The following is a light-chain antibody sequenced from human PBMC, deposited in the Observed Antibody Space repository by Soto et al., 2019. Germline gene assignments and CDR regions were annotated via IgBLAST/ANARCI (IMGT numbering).Light chain of an antibody. CDR1: SGDVGGYNY. V-gene: IGLV2-11*01. J-gene: IGLJ3*02. CDR2: DVS. CDR3: CSYAGSYTWV. Sequence: QAVLTQPRSVSGSPGQSVTISCTGTSGDVGGYNYVSWYQQHPGKAPKLMIYDVSKRPSGVPDRFSGSKSGNTASLTIFGLQAEDEADYYCCSYAGSYTWVFGGGTKLTVL.